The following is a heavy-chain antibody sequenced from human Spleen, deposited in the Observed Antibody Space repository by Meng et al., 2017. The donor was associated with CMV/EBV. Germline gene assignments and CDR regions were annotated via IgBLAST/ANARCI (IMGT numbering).Heavy chain of an antibody. J-gene: IGHJ5*02. V-gene: IGHV4-39*07. CDR1: GRPISSSSYY. CDR2: IYYSGST. Sequence: QLQLQESGPGLVKPSETLSLTCTVLGRPISSSSYYWGWIRQPPGKGLEWIGSIYYSGSTYYNPSLKSRVTISVDTSKNQFSLKLSSVTAADTAVYYCARGHITMIVVVTEGWFDPWGQGTLVTVSS. D-gene: IGHD3-22*01. CDR3: ARGHITMIVVVTEGWFDP.